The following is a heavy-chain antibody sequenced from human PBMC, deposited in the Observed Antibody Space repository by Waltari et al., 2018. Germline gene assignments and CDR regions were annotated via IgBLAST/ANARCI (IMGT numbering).Heavy chain of an antibody. CDR2: IYHSGST. D-gene: IGHD5-18*01. J-gene: IGHJ6*02. V-gene: IGHV4-4*02. Sequence: QVQLRESGQGLVKPSGPLSLTCAVSGGSINSSNWWSWVRQPPGKGLEWIGEIYHSGSTNYNPSLKSRVTISVDKSKNQFSLKMNSVTAADTAVYYCARTRGYSYGIYYYYYYGMDVWGHGTTVTVSS. CDR3: ARTRGYSYGIYYYYYYGMDV. CDR1: GGSINSSNW.